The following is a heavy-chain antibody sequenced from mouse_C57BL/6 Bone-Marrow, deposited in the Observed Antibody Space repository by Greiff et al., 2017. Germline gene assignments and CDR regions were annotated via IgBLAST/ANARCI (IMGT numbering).Heavy chain of an antibody. D-gene: IGHD2-10*01. Sequence: QVQLQQSGAELARPGASVKMSCKASGYTFTSYTMHWVKQRPGQGLEWIGYINPSSGYTKYNQKFKDKATLTADKSSSTAYMQLSSLTSEDSAVYYCARWAYQFGMDYWGQGTSGTVSS. J-gene: IGHJ4*01. CDR3: ARWAYQFGMDY. V-gene: IGHV1-4*01. CDR2: INPSSGYT. CDR1: GYTFTSYT.